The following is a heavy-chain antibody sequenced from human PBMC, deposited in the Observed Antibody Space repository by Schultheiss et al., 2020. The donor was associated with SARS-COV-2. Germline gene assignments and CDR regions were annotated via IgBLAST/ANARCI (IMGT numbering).Heavy chain of an antibody. V-gene: IGHV4-59*01. D-gene: IGHD6-19*01. J-gene: IGHJ4*02. CDR1: GGSISSYY. CDR2: IYYSGST. Sequence: SQTLSLTCTVSGGSISSYYWSWIRQPPGKGLEWIGYIYYSGSTNYNPSLKSRVTISVDTSKNQFSLKLSSVTAADTAVYYCARDLGSGWYSVDYWGQGTLVTVSS. CDR3: ARDLGSGWYSVDY.